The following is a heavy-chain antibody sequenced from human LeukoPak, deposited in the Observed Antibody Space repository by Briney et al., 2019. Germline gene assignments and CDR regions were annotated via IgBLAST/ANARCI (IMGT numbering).Heavy chain of an antibody. V-gene: IGHV4-59*01. CDR3: ARLESSYCSSTSCYTGSFDY. CDR2: IYYSGST. J-gene: IGHJ4*02. D-gene: IGHD2-2*02. Sequence: NPSETLSLTCTVSGGSISSYYWSWIRQPPGKGLEWIGYIYYSGSTNYNPPLKSRVTISVDTSKNQFSLKLSSVTAADTAVYYCARLESSYCSSTSCYTGSFDYWGQGTLVTVSS. CDR1: GGSISSYY.